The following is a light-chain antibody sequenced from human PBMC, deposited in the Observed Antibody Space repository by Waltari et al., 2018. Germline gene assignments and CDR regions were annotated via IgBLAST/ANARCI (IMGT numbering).Light chain of an antibody. V-gene: IGKV2-28*01. Sequence: DIVMTQSPLSLPVTPGEPASISSRSSQSLLHSNGYNYLDWYLQKPGQSPQLLIYLGSSRASGVPDRFSGSGSETDFTLTISSLQAADVAVYYCQQYFDTPSFGPGTKVEIK. J-gene: IGKJ3*01. CDR3: QQYFDTPS. CDR1: QSLLHSNGYNY. CDR2: LGS.